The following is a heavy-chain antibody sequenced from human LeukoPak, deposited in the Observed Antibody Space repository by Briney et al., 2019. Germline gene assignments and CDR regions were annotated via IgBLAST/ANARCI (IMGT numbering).Heavy chain of an antibody. CDR2: INHSGST. CDR1: GGSFSGYY. V-gene: IGHV4-34*01. Sequence: PSETLSLTCAVYGGSFSGYYWSWIRQPPGKGLEWIGEINHSGSTNYNPSLKSRVTISVDTSKHHFSLKLSSVTAADTAVYYCARDYRYYYDSSGYSYFDYWGQGTLVTVSS. J-gene: IGHJ4*02. D-gene: IGHD3-22*01. CDR3: ARDYRYYYDSSGYSYFDY.